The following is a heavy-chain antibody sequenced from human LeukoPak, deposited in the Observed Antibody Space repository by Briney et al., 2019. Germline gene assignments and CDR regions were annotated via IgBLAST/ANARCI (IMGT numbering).Heavy chain of an antibody. V-gene: IGHV3-23*01. CDR2: ISGSGGST. CDR1: GFTFSSFT. CDR3: ARDGNWKSFFDY. J-gene: IGHJ4*02. Sequence: GGSLRLSCSASGFTFSSFTMNWVRQAPGKGLEWVSGISGSGGSTYYADSVKGRFAISRDNSRNTLYLQMNSLRAEDTAVYYCARDGNWKSFFDYWGQGTLVTVSS. D-gene: IGHD1-1*01.